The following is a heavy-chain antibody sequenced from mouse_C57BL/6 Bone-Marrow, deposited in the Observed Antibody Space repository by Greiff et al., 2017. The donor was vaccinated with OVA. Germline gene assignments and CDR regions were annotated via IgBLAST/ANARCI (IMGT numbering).Heavy chain of an antibody. V-gene: IGHV7-3*01. J-gene: IGHJ3*01. CDR1: GFTFTDYY. Sequence: EVMLVESGGGLVQPGGSLSLSCAASGFTFTDYYMSWVRQPPGKALEWLGFIRNKANGYTTEYSASVKGRFTISRDNSQSILYLQMNALRAEDSATYYCARSHLLLRWRFAYWGQGTLVTVSA. CDR3: ARSHLLLRWRFAY. CDR2: IRNKANGYTT. D-gene: IGHD1-1*01.